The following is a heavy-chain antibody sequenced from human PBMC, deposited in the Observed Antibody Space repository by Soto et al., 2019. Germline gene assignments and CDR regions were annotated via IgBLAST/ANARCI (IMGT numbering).Heavy chain of an antibody. Sequence: SETLSLTCAVYGGSFSGYYWSWIRQPPGRGLEWIGEINHSGSTNYNPSLKSRVTISVDTSKNQFSLKLSSVTAADTAVYYCARARAARHQDYWGQGTLVTVSS. CDR3: ARARAARHQDY. D-gene: IGHD6-6*01. J-gene: IGHJ4*02. V-gene: IGHV4-34*01. CDR2: INHSGST. CDR1: GGSFSGYY.